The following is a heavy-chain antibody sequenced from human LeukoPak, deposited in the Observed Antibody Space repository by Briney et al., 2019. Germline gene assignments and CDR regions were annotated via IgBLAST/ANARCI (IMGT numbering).Heavy chain of an antibody. V-gene: IGHV1-18*01. CDR3: ARGAPDSSGWYLSLYYYYYYMDV. CDR2: ISAYNGNT. D-gene: IGHD6-19*01. Sequence: ASVKVSCKASGYTFTSYGISWVRQAPGQGLEWMGWISAYNGNTNYAQKLRGRVTMTTDTSTSTAYMELRSLRSDDTAVYYCARGAPDSSGWYLSLYYYYYYMDVWGKGTTVTVSS. J-gene: IGHJ6*03. CDR1: GYTFTSYG.